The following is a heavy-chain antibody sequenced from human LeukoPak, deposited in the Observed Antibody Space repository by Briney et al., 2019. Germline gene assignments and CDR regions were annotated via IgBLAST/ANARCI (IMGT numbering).Heavy chain of an antibody. V-gene: IGHV1-69*13. CDR3: ARVGTEKKDYFDY. J-gene: IGHJ4*02. Sequence: SVKVSCKASGGTFSSYAISWVRQAPGQGLEWKGGIIPIFGTANYAQKFQGRATITADESTSTAYMELSSLRSEDTAVYYCARVGTEKKDYFDYWGQGTLVTVSS. CDR1: GGTFSSYA. CDR2: IIPIFGTA. D-gene: IGHD1-1*01.